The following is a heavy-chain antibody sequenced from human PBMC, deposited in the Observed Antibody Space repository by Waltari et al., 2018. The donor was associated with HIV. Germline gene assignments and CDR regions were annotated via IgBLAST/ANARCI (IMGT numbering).Heavy chain of an antibody. CDR1: GDSFSGYY. J-gene: IGHJ4*02. CDR3: ARAKEYHYDTRCPFRGEYYFDY. Sequence: QVQLQQWVAGLLKPSETLSLTCAVYGDSFSGYYWSWIRQRPGQGLEWIGEVNHRGSTNYTLSLKSRVTISEDTSMNQFFLQVSSVTAAGTAVYYCARAKEYHYDTRCPFRGEYYFDYWGQGTLVTVSS. CDR2: VNHRGST. D-gene: IGHD3-22*01. V-gene: IGHV4-34*01.